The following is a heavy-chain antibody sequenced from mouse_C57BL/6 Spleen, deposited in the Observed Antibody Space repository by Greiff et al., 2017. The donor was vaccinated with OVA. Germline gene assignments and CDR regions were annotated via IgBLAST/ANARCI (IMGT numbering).Heavy chain of an antibody. CDR3: AIEDYDGSSYHFDY. D-gene: IGHD1-1*01. CDR1: GYPFTSYR. Sequence: VQLQQPGAELVKPGASVKVSCKASGYPFTSYRMHWVQPRPGQGLEWIGSIHPSDCDTHYNQKFKGKATLTVDKSSCTADMQLSSLTSEDDAVDYCAIEDYDGSSYHFDYWGQGTTLTVSS. V-gene: IGHV1-74*01. J-gene: IGHJ2*01. CDR2: IHPSDCDT.